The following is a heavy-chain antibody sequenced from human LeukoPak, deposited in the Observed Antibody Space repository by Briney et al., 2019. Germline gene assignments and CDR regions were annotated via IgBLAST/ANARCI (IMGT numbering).Heavy chain of an antibody. D-gene: IGHD3-22*01. V-gene: IGHV4-39*01. CDR1: GGSISSSSYY. CDR2: IYYSGST. Sequence: SETLSLTCTVSGGSISSSSYYWGWIRQPPGNGLEWIGSIYYSGSTYYNPSLKSRVTISVDTSKNQFSLKLSSVTAADTAVYYCARAGYYYDSSGYYHPDAFDIWGQGTMVTVSS. J-gene: IGHJ3*02. CDR3: ARAGYYYDSSGYYHPDAFDI.